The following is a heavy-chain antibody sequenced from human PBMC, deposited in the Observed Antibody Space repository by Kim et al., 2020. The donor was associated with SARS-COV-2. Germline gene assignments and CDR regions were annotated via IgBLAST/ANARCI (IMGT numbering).Heavy chain of an antibody. CDR3: ARDRGTISYSGYYYYYGMDV. Sequence: GGSLRLSCAASGFTFSSYDMHWVRQATGKGLEWVSAIGTAGDTYYPGSVKGRFTISRENAKNSLYLQMNSLRAGDTAVYYCARDRGTISYSGYYYYYGMDVWGQGTTVTVSS. J-gene: IGHJ6*02. V-gene: IGHV3-13*04. CDR1: GFTFSSYD. CDR2: IGTAGDT. D-gene: IGHD1-1*01.